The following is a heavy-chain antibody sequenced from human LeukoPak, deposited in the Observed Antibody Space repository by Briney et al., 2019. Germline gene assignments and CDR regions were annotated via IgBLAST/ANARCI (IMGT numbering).Heavy chain of an antibody. V-gene: IGHV3-53*01. CDR1: GFTVSSNY. J-gene: IGHJ4*02. Sequence: GGSLRLSSAASGFTVSSNYMNWVRQAPGKGLEWGSVLYRGGSTYYADSVKGRFTISRDTSKNTVYLQINSLRGEDTAVYYCARGGARQQLVENYFDHWGQGTLVTVSS. D-gene: IGHD6-13*01. CDR2: LYRGGST. CDR3: ARGGARQQLVENYFDH.